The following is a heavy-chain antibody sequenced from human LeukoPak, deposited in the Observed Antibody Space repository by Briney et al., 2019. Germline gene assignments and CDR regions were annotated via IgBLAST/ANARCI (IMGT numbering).Heavy chain of an antibody. CDR3: ARVSLIFGSWYDYFDY. CDR2: ISGSGGST. V-gene: IGHV3-23*01. CDR1: GFTFSSYA. D-gene: IGHD6-13*01. J-gene: IGHJ4*02. Sequence: GGSLRLSCAASGFTFSSYAMSWVRQAPGKGLEWVSAISGSGGSTYYADSVKGRFTISRDNSKNTLYLQMNSLRAEDTAVYYCARVSLIFGSWYDYFDYWGQGTLVTVSS.